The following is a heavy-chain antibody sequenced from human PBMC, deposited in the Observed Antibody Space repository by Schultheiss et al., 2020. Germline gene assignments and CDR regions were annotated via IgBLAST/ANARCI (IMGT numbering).Heavy chain of an antibody. D-gene: IGHD4-17*01. CDR1: GGSFSGYY. J-gene: IGHJ6*01. CDR2: IYATTGST. Sequence: SQTLSLTCAVYGGSFSGYYWSWIRQPPGKGLEWIGRIYATTGSTHYNPSLKSRVTMSVDTSKNQFSLKLSSVTAADTAVYYCARAPGAVTSYYYYGMDVWGQGTTVPVSS. V-gene: IGHV4-59*10. CDR3: ARAPGAVTSYYYYGMDV.